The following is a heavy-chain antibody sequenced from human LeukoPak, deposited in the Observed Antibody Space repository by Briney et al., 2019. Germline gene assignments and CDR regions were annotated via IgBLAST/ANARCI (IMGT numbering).Heavy chain of an antibody. D-gene: IGHD6-13*01. CDR2: ISGSGGST. CDR1: GFTFSSYA. Sequence: GGSLSLSCAASGFTFSSYAMSLLRQAPGKGLEWVSAISGSGGSTYYADSVKGRLTISRENSKNTLYLQMNILRAEARAVYYCAAAARPPFVYWGEGTLVTVSS. V-gene: IGHV3-23*01. J-gene: IGHJ4*02. CDR3: AAAARPPFVY.